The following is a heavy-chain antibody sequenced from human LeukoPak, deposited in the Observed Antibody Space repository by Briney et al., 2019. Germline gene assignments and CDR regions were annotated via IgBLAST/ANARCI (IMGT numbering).Heavy chain of an antibody. CDR1: GFTFSSYA. CDR3: AKSTYTAMAYYYSMDV. J-gene: IGHJ6*02. Sequence: GGSLRLSCAASGFTFSSYAMSWVRQAPGKGLEWVSAISGSGGSTYYADSVKGRFTISRDNSKNTLYLQMNSLRAEDTAVYYCAKSTYTAMAYYYSMDVWGQGTTVTVSS. D-gene: IGHD5-18*01. CDR2: ISGSGGST. V-gene: IGHV3-23*01.